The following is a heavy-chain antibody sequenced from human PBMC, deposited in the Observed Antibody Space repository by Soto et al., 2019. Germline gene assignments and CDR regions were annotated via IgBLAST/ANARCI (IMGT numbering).Heavy chain of an antibody. V-gene: IGHV3-66*01. CDR3: ARSSFYGSRDFDY. CDR1: GFTFSSYA. CDR2: LYIGGST. Sequence: PGGSLRLSCAASGFTFSSYAMHWVRQAPGKGLEWVSILYIGGSTYYADSVKGRFTISRDNSKNTVYLQMNSLRAADTAVYYCARSSFYGSRDFDYWGQGTLVTVSS. J-gene: IGHJ4*02. D-gene: IGHD3-10*01.